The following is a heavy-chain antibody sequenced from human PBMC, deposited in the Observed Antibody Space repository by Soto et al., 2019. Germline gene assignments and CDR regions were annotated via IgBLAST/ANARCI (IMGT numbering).Heavy chain of an antibody. J-gene: IGHJ4*02. V-gene: IGHV1-2*02. CDR3: ARTPESAHHDY. Sequence: QVQLVQSGAEVKMPGASVKVSCKASGYTFTDYYVRWVRRAPGQGLEWVAWINPKTGSTHYAQKFQGRVTMTRDTSINTAYMEVTSLTSDDTAVYYCARTPESAHHDYWGQGTLVTVSS. CDR1: GYTFTDYY. D-gene: IGHD6-6*01. CDR2: INPKTGST.